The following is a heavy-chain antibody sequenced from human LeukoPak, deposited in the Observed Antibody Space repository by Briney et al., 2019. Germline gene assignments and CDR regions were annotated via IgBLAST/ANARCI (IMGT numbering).Heavy chain of an antibody. CDR3: AKGEQWLVLYFQH. CDR2: TSGSGGGT. J-gene: IGHJ1*01. D-gene: IGHD6-19*01. CDR1: GFTFSSYA. Sequence: GGSLRLSCAVSGFTFSSYAMSWARQAPGKGLEWVAATSGSGGGTDYADSVKGRFTISRDNSKNTLYLQMNSLRAEDTAVYYCAKGEQWLVLYFQHWGQGTLVTVSS. V-gene: IGHV3-23*01.